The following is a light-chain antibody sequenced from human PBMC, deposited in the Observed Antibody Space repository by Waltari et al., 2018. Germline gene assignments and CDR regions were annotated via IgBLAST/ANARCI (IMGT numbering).Light chain of an antibody. CDR1: SLGSYS. Sequence: SSELTQDPAVSVALGQTVRLTCQGDSLGSYSASWYQQKPGQAPVLVIYGKNNRPSGIPDRFSGSSSGNTASLTITGAQAEDEADYYCNSRDSSGNHPHVVFGGGTKLTVL. J-gene: IGLJ2*01. CDR3: NSRDSSGNHPHVV. V-gene: IGLV3-19*01. CDR2: GKN.